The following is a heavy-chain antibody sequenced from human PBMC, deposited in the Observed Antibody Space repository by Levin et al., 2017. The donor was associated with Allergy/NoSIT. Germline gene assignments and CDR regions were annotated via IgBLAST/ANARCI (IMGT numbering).Heavy chain of an antibody. Sequence: GGSLRLSCAASGFTFSSYGMHWVRQAPGKGLEWVAVIWYDGSNKYYADSVKGRFTISRDNSKNTLYLQMNSLRAEDTAVYYCARGSQRRQRITMVRGVEIPDYWGQGTLVTVSS. D-gene: IGHD3-10*01. V-gene: IGHV3-33*01. CDR1: GFTFSSYG. CDR2: IWYDGSNK. J-gene: IGHJ4*02. CDR3: ARGSQRRQRITMVRGVEIPDY.